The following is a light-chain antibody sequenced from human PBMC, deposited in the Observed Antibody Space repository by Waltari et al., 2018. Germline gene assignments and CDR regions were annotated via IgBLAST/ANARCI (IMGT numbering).Light chain of an antibody. Sequence: DAVMTQSPLSLPVTLGQPASISCRSSQSLVFRDGNIYLNWFQQRPGQSPRRLIYKVSNRDPGVPDGFSGSGSGTDFTLKISRVEAEDVGGVYYCMQATHWPYTFGQGTKLEIK. V-gene: IGKV2-30*01. CDR2: KVS. CDR3: MQATHWPYT. CDR1: QSLVFRDGNIY. J-gene: IGKJ2*01.